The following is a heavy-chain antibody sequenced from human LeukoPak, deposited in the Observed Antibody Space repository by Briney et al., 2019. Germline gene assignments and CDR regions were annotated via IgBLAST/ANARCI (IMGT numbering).Heavy chain of an antibody. CDR1: GGSISSGDYY. D-gene: IGHD5-18*01. Sequence: SETLSLTCTVSGGSISSGDYYWSWIRQPPGKGLEWIGYIYYSGSTYYNPSLKSRVTISVDTSKNQFSLKLSSVTAADTAVYYCARQDSYGHSLDYWGQGTLVTVSS. V-gene: IGHV4-30-4*01. J-gene: IGHJ4*02. CDR2: IYYSGST. CDR3: ARQDSYGHSLDY.